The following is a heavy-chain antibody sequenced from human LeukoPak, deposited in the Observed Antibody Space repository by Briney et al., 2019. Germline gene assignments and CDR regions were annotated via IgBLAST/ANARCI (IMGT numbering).Heavy chain of an antibody. V-gene: IGHV3-23*01. Sequence: PGGSLRLSCAASGFSFSSSPMSCVRQAPGTRLECVSGISSRGGDTPYADSVKGRFTISRDNSKNTLYLQLNSLRAEDTAVYYCARGLRRYYYDSSGYYYFDYWGQGTLVTVSS. CDR3: ARGLRRYYYDSSGYYYFDY. CDR2: ISSRGGDT. J-gene: IGHJ4*02. CDR1: GFSFSSSP. D-gene: IGHD3-22*01.